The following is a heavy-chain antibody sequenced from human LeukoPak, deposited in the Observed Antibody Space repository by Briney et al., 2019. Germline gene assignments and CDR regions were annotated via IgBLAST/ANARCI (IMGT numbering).Heavy chain of an antibody. Sequence: SETLSLTCAVSGASISSSYWWSWVRQPPGKGLEWIGEIYHSGGTNYNPSLKSRVTISVDTSKNQFSLKLSSVTAADTAVYYCARSSTSSLRYMDVWGKGTTVTVS. CDR3: ARSSTSSLRYMDV. J-gene: IGHJ6*03. CDR2: IYHSGGT. CDR1: GASISSSYW. V-gene: IGHV4-4*02. D-gene: IGHD2-2*01.